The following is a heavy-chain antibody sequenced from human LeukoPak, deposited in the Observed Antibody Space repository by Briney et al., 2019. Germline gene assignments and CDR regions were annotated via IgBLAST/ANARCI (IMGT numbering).Heavy chain of an antibody. CDR2: INTSGSS. CDR1: GGSISSYY. Sequence: NASETLSLTCTVSGGSISSYYWSWIGQPGGKGLEWIGRINTSGSSNYNPSLRSRVTMSVDPSKNQFSLNLSSVTAADTAVYYCAREGGGPRWLDLWGQGTLVTVSS. V-gene: IGHV4-4*07. D-gene: IGHD6-25*01. J-gene: IGHJ5*02. CDR3: AREGGGPRWLDL.